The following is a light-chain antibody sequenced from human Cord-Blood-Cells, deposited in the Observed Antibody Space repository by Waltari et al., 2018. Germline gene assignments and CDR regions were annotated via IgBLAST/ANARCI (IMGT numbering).Light chain of an antibody. Sequence: DIMMTQSPDSLAVSLGERATINCKSSQSVLYSSNNKNYLAWYQQKPGQPPKLLIYWASTRESGVPDRFSGSWSGTDFTLTISSLQAEDVAVDYCQQYYSTPWTFGQGTKVEIK. CDR1: QSVLYSSNNKNY. J-gene: IGKJ1*01. CDR3: QQYYSTPWT. CDR2: WAS. V-gene: IGKV4-1*01.